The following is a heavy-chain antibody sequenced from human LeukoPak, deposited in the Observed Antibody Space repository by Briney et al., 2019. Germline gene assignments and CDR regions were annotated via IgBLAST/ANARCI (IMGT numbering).Heavy chain of an antibody. V-gene: IGHV4-31*03. CDR2: IYYSGST. Sequence: SETLSLTCTVSGGSISSGGYYWSWIRQHPGRGLEWIGYIYYSGSTYYNPSLKSRVTISVDTSKNQFSLKLSSVTAAGTAVYYCARDGAHCSSTSCYWANNWFDPWGQGTLVTVSS. CDR1: GGSISSGGYY. D-gene: IGHD2-2*01. CDR3: ARDGAHCSSTSCYWANNWFDP. J-gene: IGHJ5*02.